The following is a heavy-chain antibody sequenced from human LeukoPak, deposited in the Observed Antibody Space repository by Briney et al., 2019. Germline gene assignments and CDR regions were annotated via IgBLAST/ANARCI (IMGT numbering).Heavy chain of an antibody. CDR1: GFTFSSFW. CDR2: IKQDGSEK. J-gene: IGHJ4*02. V-gene: IGHV3-7*04. Sequence: GGSLRLSCAASGFTFSSFWMTWVRQAPGKGLEWVANIKQDGSEKYYVDSVRGRFTISRDNATNSLYLQMNSLRAEDTAVYYCARGLNYFDYWGQGTLVTVSS. CDR3: ARGLNYFDY.